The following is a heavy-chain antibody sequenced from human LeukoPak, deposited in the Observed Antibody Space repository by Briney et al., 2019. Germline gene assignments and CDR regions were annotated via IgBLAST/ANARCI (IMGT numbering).Heavy chain of an antibody. D-gene: IGHD3-10*01. J-gene: IGHJ4*02. CDR2: ISGSGSNT. Sequence: PGGSLRLFCAASGLTFSSYGMGWVRQAPGKGLEWVSAISGSGSNTYYADSVKGRVTISRDNSKNTLYLQMNSLRAEDTAVYYCARVPSMVRGPFDYWGQGTLVTVSS. CDR3: ARVPSMVRGPFDY. V-gene: IGHV3-23*01. CDR1: GLTFSSYG.